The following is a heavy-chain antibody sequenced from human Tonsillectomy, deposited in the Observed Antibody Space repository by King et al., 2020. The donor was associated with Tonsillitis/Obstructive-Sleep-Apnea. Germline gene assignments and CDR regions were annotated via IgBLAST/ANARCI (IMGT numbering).Heavy chain of an antibody. CDR2: INPNTGAT. CDR1: GYTFTDYY. V-gene: IGHV1-2*06. Sequence: QLVQSGAEVKKPGASVMVSCKASGYTFTDYYMNWVRQAPGQGLEWMGRINPNTGATAYAEKFQGRVTMTGDTSISTAYMELSRLRSDATAVYYCARGGVDDFWSGLYYYYYYMDVWGKGTTVTVSS. CDR3: ARGGVDDFWSGLYYYYYYMDV. J-gene: IGHJ6*03. D-gene: IGHD3-3*01.